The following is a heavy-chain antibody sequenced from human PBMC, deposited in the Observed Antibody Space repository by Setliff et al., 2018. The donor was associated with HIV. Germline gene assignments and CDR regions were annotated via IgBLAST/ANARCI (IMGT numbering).Heavy chain of an antibody. J-gene: IGHJ4*02. Sequence: GESLKISCAASGFNLVDYGMSWVRQAPGKGLEWVSGTNWDGSSTHYADSVKGRFTLSRDNAKNCVYLQMNSLRAEDTALYYCARVLAVAGTDPPGDYWGQGTLVTVSS. CDR3: ARVLAVAGTDPPGDY. D-gene: IGHD6-19*01. CDR2: TNWDGSST. V-gene: IGHV3-20*04. CDR1: GFNLVDYG.